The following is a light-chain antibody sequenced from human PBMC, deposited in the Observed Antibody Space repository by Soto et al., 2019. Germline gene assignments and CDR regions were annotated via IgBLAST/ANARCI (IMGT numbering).Light chain of an antibody. V-gene: IGKV3-20*01. J-gene: IGKJ2*01. Sequence: EIVLTQSPGTLSLSPGERATLSCRASQSVSSSYLAWYQQKPGQAPRLLIYGASSRATGIPDRFSGSGSGTDVTLTITRREPEDFAVYYCLQYATSPVYTFGQGTKLEIK. CDR2: GAS. CDR1: QSVSSSY. CDR3: LQYATSPVYT.